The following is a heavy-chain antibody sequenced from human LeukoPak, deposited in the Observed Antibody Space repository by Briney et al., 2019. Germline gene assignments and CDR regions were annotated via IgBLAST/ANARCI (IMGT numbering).Heavy chain of an antibody. CDR3: ASIYGSLRNGGY. CDR1: GFTFSSYS. D-gene: IGHD3-16*01. V-gene: IGHV3-21*01. J-gene: IGHJ4*02. Sequence: PGGSLRLSCAASGFTFSSYSMNWVRQAPGKGLEWVSSISSSSSYIYYADSVKGRFTISRDNAKNSLYLQMNSLRAEDTAVYYCASIYGSLRNGGYWGQGTLVTVSS. CDR2: ISSSSSYI.